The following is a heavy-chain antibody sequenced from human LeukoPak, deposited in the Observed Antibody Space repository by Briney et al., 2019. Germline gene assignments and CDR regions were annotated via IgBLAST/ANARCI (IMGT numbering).Heavy chain of an antibody. CDR3: ARARYCRSTSCYGPEDDAFDI. Sequence: GASVKVSCKASGYTFTSYGITWVRQAPGRGLEWMGWISANKGNTNYAQKFQGRVTMTTDTSTRTAYMELRSLRFDDTAEYYCARARYCRSTSCYGPEDDAFDIWGQGTMVTVSS. CDR1: GYTFTSYG. J-gene: IGHJ3*02. CDR2: ISANKGNT. V-gene: IGHV1-18*01. D-gene: IGHD2-2*01.